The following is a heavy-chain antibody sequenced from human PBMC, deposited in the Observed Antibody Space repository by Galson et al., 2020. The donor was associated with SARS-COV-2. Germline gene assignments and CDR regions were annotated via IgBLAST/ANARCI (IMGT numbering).Heavy chain of an antibody. J-gene: IGHJ3*02. CDR2: IYYSGST. V-gene: IGHV4-31*03. D-gene: IGHD3-22*01. CDR1: GGSISSGGYY. Sequence: ETSETLSLTCTVSGGSISSGGYYWSWIRQHPGKGLEWIGYIYYSGSTYYNPSIKSRVTISVDTSKNQFSLKLSSVTAADTAMYYCARAPITMIVVVDAFDIWGQGTMVTVSS. CDR3: ARAPITMIVVVDAFDI.